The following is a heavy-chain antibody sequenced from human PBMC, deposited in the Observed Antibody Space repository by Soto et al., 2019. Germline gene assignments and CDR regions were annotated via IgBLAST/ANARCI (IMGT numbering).Heavy chain of an antibody. CDR2: ISYDGSNK. Sequence: GGSLRLSCAASGFTFSSYGMHWVRQAPGKGLEWVAVISYDGSNKYYADSVKGRFTISRDNSKNTLYLQMNSLRAEDTAVYYCAKAPPTLAGFREDNWFDPWGQGTLVTVSS. D-gene: IGHD3-10*01. J-gene: IGHJ5*02. CDR1: GFTFSSYG. CDR3: AKAPPTLAGFREDNWFDP. V-gene: IGHV3-30*18.